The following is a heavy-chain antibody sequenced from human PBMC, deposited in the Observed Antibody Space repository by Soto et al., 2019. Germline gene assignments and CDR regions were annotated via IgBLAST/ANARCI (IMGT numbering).Heavy chain of an antibody. V-gene: IGHV3-23*01. CDR1: GFTFSSYA. CDR3: AKGHHQSGYDFPHFAY. D-gene: IGHD5-12*01. Sequence: GGSLRLSCAASGFTFSSYAMSWVRQAPGKGLEWVSAISGSGGSTYYADSVKGRFTISRDNSKNTLYLQMNSLRAEDTAVYYCAKGHHQSGYDFPHFAYWGQGSLVTVSS. J-gene: IGHJ4*02. CDR2: ISGSGGST.